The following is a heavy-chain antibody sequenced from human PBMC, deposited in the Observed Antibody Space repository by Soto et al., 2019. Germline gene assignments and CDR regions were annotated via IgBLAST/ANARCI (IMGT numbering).Heavy chain of an antibody. CDR3: ARGYSSSWYYFDL. V-gene: IGHV4-31*03. CDR1: GGPISSGGYY. Sequence: SETLSLTCTVSGGPISSGGYYWTWIRPHPGKGLEWIGYIYHSGSTSYNPSLKSRVSISVDTSKNQFSLKLNSVTAADTAVYYCARGYSSSWYYFDLWGQGTLVTVSS. D-gene: IGHD6-13*01. CDR2: IYHSGST. J-gene: IGHJ4*02.